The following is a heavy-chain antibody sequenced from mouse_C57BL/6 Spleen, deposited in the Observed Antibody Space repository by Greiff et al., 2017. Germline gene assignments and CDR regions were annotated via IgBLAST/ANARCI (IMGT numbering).Heavy chain of an antibody. CDR2: IDPSDSYT. CDR1: GYTFTSYW. J-gene: IGHJ2*01. V-gene: IGHV1-69*01. Sequence: QVQLQQPGAELVMPGASVKLSCKASGYTFTSYWMHWVKQRPGQGLEWIGEIDPSDSYTNYNQKFKGKSTLTVDKSSSTAYMQLSSLTSEDSAVYYCARGTETDFDYWGQGTTLTVSA. D-gene: IGHD3-3*01. CDR3: ARGTETDFDY.